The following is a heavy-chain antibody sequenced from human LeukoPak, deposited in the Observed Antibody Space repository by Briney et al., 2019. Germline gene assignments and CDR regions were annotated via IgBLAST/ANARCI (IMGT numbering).Heavy chain of an antibody. CDR3: ATKKTPLYCGGDCYSGLGWFDP. Sequence: ASVKVSCKASGYTFTGYHIHWVRQAPGQGLDWMGWINPKNGSTRFAQKFQGRVTMTRDTSISTAYMELSSLRSDDTAVYYCATKKTPLYCGGDCYSGLGWFDPWGQGTLITVSS. CDR1: GYTFTGYH. CDR2: INPKNGST. V-gene: IGHV1-2*02. J-gene: IGHJ5*02. D-gene: IGHD2-21*02.